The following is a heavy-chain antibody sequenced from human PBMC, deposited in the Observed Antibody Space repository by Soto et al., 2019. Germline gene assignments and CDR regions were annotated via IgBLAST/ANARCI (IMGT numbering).Heavy chain of an antibody. CDR3: AHLPYYDFWSGYYNLIWFDP. CDR1: GFSLSTSGVG. D-gene: IGHD3-3*01. CDR2: IYWNDDK. Sequence: SGPTLVNPTQTLTLTCTFSGFSLSTSGVGVGWIRQPPGKALEWLALIYWNDDKRYSPSLKSRLTITKDTSKNQVVLTMTNMDPVDTATYYCAHLPYYDFWSGYYNLIWFDPWGQGTLVTVSS. V-gene: IGHV2-5*01. J-gene: IGHJ5*02.